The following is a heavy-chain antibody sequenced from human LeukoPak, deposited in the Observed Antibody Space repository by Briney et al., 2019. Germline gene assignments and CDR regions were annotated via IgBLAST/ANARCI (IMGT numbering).Heavy chain of an antibody. Sequence: GGSLRLSCAASGFTFSIYAMSWVRQAPGKGLQWVSSITSRGESTWYVVSVKGRFTITRDNSGNTLYLQMPSLRAEDTAVYYCARDRPNYYGSDGHYYRRDGDYWGRGTLVSVSS. J-gene: IGHJ4*02. CDR2: ITSRGEST. CDR1: GFTFSIYA. CDR3: ARDRPNYYGSDGHYYRRDGDY. V-gene: IGHV3-23*01. D-gene: IGHD3-22*01.